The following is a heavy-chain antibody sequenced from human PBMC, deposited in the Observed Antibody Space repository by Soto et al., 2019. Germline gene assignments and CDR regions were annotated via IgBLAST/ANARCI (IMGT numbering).Heavy chain of an antibody. Sequence: GGSLRLSCAASGFTFSSYSMNWVRQAPGKGLEWVSYISSSSSTIYYADSVKGRFTISRDNAKNSLYLQMNSLRDEDTAVYYCARKPGPDLRFFDWFDPWGQGTLVTVSS. D-gene: IGHD3-3*01. CDR1: GFTFSSYS. V-gene: IGHV3-48*02. J-gene: IGHJ5*02. CDR3: ARKPGPDLRFFDWFDP. CDR2: ISSSSSTI.